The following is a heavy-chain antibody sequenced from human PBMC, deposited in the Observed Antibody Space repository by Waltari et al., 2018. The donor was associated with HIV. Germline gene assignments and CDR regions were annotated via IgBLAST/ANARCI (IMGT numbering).Heavy chain of an antibody. CDR2: ISAYNGIT. V-gene: IGHV1-18*01. CDR1: GYTFTSYG. D-gene: IGHD2-2*02. Sequence: QVQLVQSGAEVKKPGASVNVSCKASGYTFTSYGISRVRQAPGQGLEWMGWISAYNGITNYAQKLQGRVTMTTDTSTSTAYMELRSLRSDDTAVYYCARVGCSSASCYNGWFDPWGQGTLVTVSS. J-gene: IGHJ5*02. CDR3: ARVGCSSASCYNGWFDP.